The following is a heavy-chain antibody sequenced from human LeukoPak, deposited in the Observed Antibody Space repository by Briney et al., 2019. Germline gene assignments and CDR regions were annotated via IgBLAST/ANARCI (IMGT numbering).Heavy chain of an antibody. D-gene: IGHD5-18*01. CDR1: GFTFSNAW. Sequence: GGSLRLSCAASGFTFSNAWMNWVRQAPGKGLEWVGRIKSKTDGGTTDYAAPVKGRFTISRDDSKNTLYLQMNSLRAEDTAVYYCATQNGIQPWPWGSHYFDYWGQGTLVTVSS. CDR3: ATQNGIQPWPWGSHYFDY. J-gene: IGHJ4*02. CDR2: IKSKTDGGTT. V-gene: IGHV3-15*07.